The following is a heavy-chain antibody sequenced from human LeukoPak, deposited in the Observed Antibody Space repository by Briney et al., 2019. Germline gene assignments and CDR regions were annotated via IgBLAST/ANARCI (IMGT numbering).Heavy chain of an antibody. CDR3: ATSSGSYGWVDY. CDR1: GGSFSGYY. D-gene: IGHD1-26*01. Sequence: SETLSLTCAVYGGSFSGYYWSWIRQPPGKGLEWIGEINHSGSTNYNPSLKSRVTISVDTSKNQFSLKLSSVTAADTAVYYCATSSGSYGWVDYWGQGTLVTVSS. J-gene: IGHJ4*02. V-gene: IGHV4-34*01. CDR2: INHSGST.